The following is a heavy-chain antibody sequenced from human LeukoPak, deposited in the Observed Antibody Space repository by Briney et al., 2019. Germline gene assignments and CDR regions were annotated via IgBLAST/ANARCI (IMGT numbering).Heavy chain of an antibody. D-gene: IGHD5-18*01. Sequence: GGSLRLSCAASGFTFRSYAMNWVRQAPGKGLEWVSAISGTGDSPHYADSVKGRFTISRDNSKNTLYLQMNSLRAEDTAVYYCARDTAMVTGGTFWFDPWGQGTLVTVSS. CDR3: ARDTAMVTGGTFWFDP. V-gene: IGHV3-23*01. J-gene: IGHJ5*02. CDR2: ISGTGDSP. CDR1: GFTFRSYA.